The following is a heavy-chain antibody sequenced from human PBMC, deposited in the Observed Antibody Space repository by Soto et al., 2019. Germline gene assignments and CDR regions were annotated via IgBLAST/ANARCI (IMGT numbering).Heavy chain of an antibody. CDR1: GFTVSSNY. Sequence: GGSLRLSCAASGFTVSSNYMSWVRQAPGKGLEWVSVIYSGGSTYYADSVKGRFTISRDNAKRSLYLQMNSLRAEDTAFYYCARAGYDILTGYPHFDSWGQGTLVTVSS. CDR2: IYSGGST. D-gene: IGHD3-9*01. CDR3: ARAGYDILTGYPHFDS. V-gene: IGHV3-66*01. J-gene: IGHJ4*02.